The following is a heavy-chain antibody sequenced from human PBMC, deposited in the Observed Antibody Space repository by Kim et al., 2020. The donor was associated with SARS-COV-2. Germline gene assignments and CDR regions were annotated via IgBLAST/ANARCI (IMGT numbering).Heavy chain of an antibody. D-gene: IGHD6-13*01. V-gene: IGHV1-24*01. CDR1: GYTLTELS. CDR3: ATVGSSWYVPVGYYGMDV. CDR2: FDPEDGET. Sequence: ASVKVSCKVSGYTLTELSMHWVRQAPGKGLEWMGGFDPEDGETIYAQKFQGRVTMTEDTSTDTAYMELSSLRSEDTAVYYCATVGSSWYVPVGYYGMDVWGQGTTVTVSS. J-gene: IGHJ6*02.